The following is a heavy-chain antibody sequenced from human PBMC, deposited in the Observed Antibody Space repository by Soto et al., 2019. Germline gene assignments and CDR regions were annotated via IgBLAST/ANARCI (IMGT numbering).Heavy chain of an antibody. D-gene: IGHD3-22*01. Sequence: ASVKVSCKASGYTFTGYYMHWVRQAPGQGLEWMGWINPNSGGTNYAQKFQGRVTMTRDTSISTAYMELSRLRSDDTAVYYCARYPPPRIVVVSATEDGDGYWGQGTLVTVSS. V-gene: IGHV1-2*02. CDR2: INPNSGGT. J-gene: IGHJ4*02. CDR3: ARYPPPRIVVVSATEDGDGY. CDR1: GYTFTGYY.